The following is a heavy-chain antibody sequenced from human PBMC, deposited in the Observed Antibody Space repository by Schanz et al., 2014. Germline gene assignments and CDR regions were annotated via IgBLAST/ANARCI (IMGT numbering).Heavy chain of an antibody. Sequence: EVQLLESGGGLVQPGGSLTLSCAASRFTVTNAWMSWVRQAPGKGLEWVSGFDAHDGRAYYADSAKGRFTISRDNSKNSLYLQMNSLRAEDTAVYYCARIGGSVFDYWAQGTLVTVSS. D-gene: IGHD3-10*01. J-gene: IGHJ4*02. CDR2: FDAHDGRA. V-gene: IGHV3-23*01. CDR3: ARIGGSVFDY. CDR1: RFTVTNAW.